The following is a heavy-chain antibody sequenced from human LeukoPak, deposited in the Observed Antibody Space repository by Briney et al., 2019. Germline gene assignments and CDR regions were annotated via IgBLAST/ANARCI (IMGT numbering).Heavy chain of an antibody. V-gene: IGHV3-21*01. D-gene: IGHD3-16*02. CDR1: GFTFSSYS. CDR3: ARVHYDYVWGSYRYFDY. J-gene: IGHJ4*02. CDR2: ISSSSSYI. Sequence: GGSLRLSCAASGFTFSSYSMNWVRQAPGKGLEWVSSISSSSSYIYYADSVKGRFTISRDNAKNSLYLQMNSLRAEDTAVYYCARVHYDYVWGSYRYFDYWGQGTLVTVSS.